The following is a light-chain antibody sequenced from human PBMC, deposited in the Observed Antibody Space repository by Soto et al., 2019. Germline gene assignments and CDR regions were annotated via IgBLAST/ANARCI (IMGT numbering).Light chain of an antibody. Sequence: IVMTQAPATLSVSPGGIAALSVRASQSISDTLAWYQQKPGQAPRLLIYSASRGATGFPARFSGSGSGTDFTLTISSLQSEDFAVYYCQQYNNWPWTFGQGTKVDIK. CDR2: SAS. J-gene: IGKJ1*01. V-gene: IGKV3-15*01. CDR1: QSISDT. CDR3: QQYNNWPWT.